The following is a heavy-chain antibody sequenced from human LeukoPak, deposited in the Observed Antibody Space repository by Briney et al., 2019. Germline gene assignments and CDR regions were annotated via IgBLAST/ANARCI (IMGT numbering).Heavy chain of an antibody. Sequence: PSETLSLTCTVSGGSISSGSIYWGWLRQTPGMGLEWIGSIHYSGITSYNPSLKSRVTISVDTSKNLFSLKLSFVTAADTAVYYCARRYIVGATKWFDPWGQGTPVTVSS. D-gene: IGHD1-26*01. V-gene: IGHV4-39*01. CDR1: GGSISSGSIY. CDR2: IHYSGIT. J-gene: IGHJ5*02. CDR3: ARRYIVGATKWFDP.